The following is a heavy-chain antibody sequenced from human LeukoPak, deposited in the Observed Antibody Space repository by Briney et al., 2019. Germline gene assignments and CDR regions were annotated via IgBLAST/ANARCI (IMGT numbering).Heavy chain of an antibody. J-gene: IGHJ4*02. V-gene: IGHV3-23*01. Sequence: GGSLRLSCVASGFTFSSYTMSWVRQAPGKGLEWVSTITTSDGNTYYADSVKGRFTISRDNSKNTLYLQMNSLRAEDTAVYYCAKARAAMVTDYWGQGTLVTVSS. CDR2: ITTSDGNT. CDR1: GFTFSSYT. CDR3: AKARAAMVTDY. D-gene: IGHD5-18*01.